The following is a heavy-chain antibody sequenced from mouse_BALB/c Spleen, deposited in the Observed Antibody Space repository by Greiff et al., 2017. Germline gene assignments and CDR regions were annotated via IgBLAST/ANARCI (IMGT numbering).Heavy chain of an antibody. Sequence: EVQGVESGGGLVKPGGSLKLSCAASGFTFSSYAMSWVRQSPEKRLEWVAEISSGGSYTYYPDTVTGRFTISRDNAKNTLYLEMSSLRSEDTAMYYCARVGLRYFDYWGQGTTLTVSS. V-gene: IGHV5-9-4*01. CDR2: ISSGGSYT. J-gene: IGHJ2*01. D-gene: IGHD2-2*01. CDR1: GFTFSSYA. CDR3: ARVGLRYFDY.